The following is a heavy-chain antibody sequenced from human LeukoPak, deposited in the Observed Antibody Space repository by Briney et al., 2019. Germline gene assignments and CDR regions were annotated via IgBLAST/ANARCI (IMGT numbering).Heavy chain of an antibody. CDR1: GFTFSSYW. J-gene: IGHJ4*02. V-gene: IGHV3-7*01. D-gene: IGHD6-6*01. Sequence: GGSLRLSCAASGFTFSSYWMSWVRQAPGKGLEWVAYIKQDGSEKHYVDSVKGRFTISRDNAKKSLFLHMNSLRVEDTAVYYCARGSEYTSSTNYYFDYWGQGTLVTVSS. CDR3: ARGSEYTSSTNYYFDY. CDR2: IKQDGSEK.